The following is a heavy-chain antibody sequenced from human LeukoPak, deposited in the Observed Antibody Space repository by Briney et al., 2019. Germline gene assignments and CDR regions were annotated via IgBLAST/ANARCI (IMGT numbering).Heavy chain of an antibody. CDR1: GFSFSSYA. J-gene: IGHJ4*02. V-gene: IGHV3-23*01. CDR2: ISGSGGST. D-gene: IGHD6-6*01. Sequence: QSGGSLRLSCAASGFSFSSYAMSWVRQAPGKGLEWVSAISGSGGSTYYADSVKGRFTISRDNSKNTLYLQMNSLRAEDTAVYYCARRIAARPFDYWGQGTLVTVSS. CDR3: ARRIAARPFDY.